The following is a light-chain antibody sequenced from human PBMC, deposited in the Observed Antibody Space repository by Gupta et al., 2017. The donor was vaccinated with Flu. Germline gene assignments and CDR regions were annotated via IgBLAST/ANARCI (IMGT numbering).Light chain of an antibody. J-gene: IGLJ3*02. Sequence: SYQLSHPLSVSVSPGQTARTTGSGDALLKQYAYWYQQKPSQAPVLVIYKDSERPAGIPQRFSGSSSGTTVTLTISGVQAEDEADYCCQSTDSSGTGVFGGGTKLTVL. V-gene: IGLV3-25*02. CDR1: ALLKQY. CDR2: KDS. CDR3: QSTDSSGTGV.